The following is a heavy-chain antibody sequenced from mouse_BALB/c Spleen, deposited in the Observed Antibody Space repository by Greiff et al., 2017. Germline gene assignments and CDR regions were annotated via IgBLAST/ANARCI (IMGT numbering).Heavy chain of an antibody. D-gene: IGHD1-1*02. Sequence: VQLQQSGAELVRPGTSVKVSCKASGYAFTNYLIEWVKQRPGQGLEWIGVINPGTGGTNYNEKFKGKATLTADKSSSTAYMQLSSLTSDDSAVYFCANTIYYAMDYWGQGTSVTVSS. V-gene: IGHV1-54*01. CDR3: ANTIYYAMDY. CDR2: INPGTGGT. J-gene: IGHJ4*01. CDR1: GYAFTNYL.